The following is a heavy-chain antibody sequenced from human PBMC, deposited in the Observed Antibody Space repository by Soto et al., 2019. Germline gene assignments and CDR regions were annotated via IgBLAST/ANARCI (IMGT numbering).Heavy chain of an antibody. Sequence: QVQLVQSGAEVKKPGASVKVSCKASGYTFISYGISWVRQAPGQGLEWMGWITAYNGNTNYGQKLQDRVTMTTDTSTSTAYMELRSLRSDDTAMYYCASTHSYDSSAYPSYVDYWGQGTLVTVSS. D-gene: IGHD3-22*01. CDR1: GYTFISYG. V-gene: IGHV1-18*01. J-gene: IGHJ4*02. CDR2: ITAYNGNT. CDR3: ASTHSYDSSAYPSYVDY.